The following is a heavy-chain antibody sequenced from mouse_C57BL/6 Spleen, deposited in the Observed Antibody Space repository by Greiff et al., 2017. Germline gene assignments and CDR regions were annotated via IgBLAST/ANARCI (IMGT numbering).Heavy chain of an antibody. V-gene: IGHV1-82*01. CDR1: GYAFSSSW. D-gene: IGHD1-1*01. CDR2: IYPGDGDT. Sequence: VQLQQSGPELVKPGASVKISCKASGYAFSSSWMNWVKQRPGKGLEWIGRIYPGDGDTNYNGKFKGKATLTADKSSSTAYMQLSSLTSEDSAVYFCARGPYYYGSSLFAYWGQGTLVTVSA. J-gene: IGHJ3*01. CDR3: ARGPYYYGSSLFAY.